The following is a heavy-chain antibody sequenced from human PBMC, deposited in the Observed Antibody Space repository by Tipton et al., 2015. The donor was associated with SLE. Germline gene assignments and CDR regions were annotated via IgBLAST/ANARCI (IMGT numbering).Heavy chain of an antibody. J-gene: IGHJ4*02. Sequence: TLSLTCAVYGGSFNGYYWSWIRQPPGKGLEWIGEINHSGSTNYNPSLKSRVTVSVDTSKNQFSLKLNSVTAADTAVYYCARLETGTTSNFDYWGQGTLVTVSS. CDR1: GGSFNGYY. CDR3: ARLETGTTSNFDY. D-gene: IGHD1-1*01. V-gene: IGHV4-34*01. CDR2: INHSGST.